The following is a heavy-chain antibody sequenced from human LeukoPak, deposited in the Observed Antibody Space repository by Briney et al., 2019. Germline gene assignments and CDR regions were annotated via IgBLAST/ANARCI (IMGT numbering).Heavy chain of an antibody. Sequence: PGGSLRLSCAASGFTFSTYGMNWDRQTPGKGLEWVSSIDYGGGATYYADSVKGRFTISRDNSKSTLYLEMNNLRAEDTALYYCTMQPLLAGTIESWGQGTLVTVSS. D-gene: IGHD3-9*01. V-gene: IGHV3-23*01. CDR3: TMQPLLAGTIES. J-gene: IGHJ4*02. CDR1: GFTFSTYG. CDR2: IDYGGGAT.